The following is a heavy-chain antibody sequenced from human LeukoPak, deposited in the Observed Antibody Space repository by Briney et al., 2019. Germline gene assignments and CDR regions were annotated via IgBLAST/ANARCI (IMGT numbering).Heavy chain of an antibody. V-gene: IGHV3-23*01. D-gene: IGHD3-10*01. CDR1: GFTFGAFA. CDR3: AKVRSPYGSGSSDYFDY. Sequence: GGSLRLSCAASGFTFGAFAMSWVRQTPGKGLEWVSAISGSGGTAYYADSVKGRFTISRDNSKNTLYLQMNSLRAEDTAVYYCAKVRSPYGSGSSDYFDYWGQGTLVTVSS. J-gene: IGHJ4*02. CDR2: ISGSGGTA.